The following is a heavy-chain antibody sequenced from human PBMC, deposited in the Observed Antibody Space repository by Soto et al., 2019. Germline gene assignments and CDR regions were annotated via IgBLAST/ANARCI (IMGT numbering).Heavy chain of an antibody. J-gene: IGHJ4*02. CDR2: INPNSGGT. Sequence: DSVKVCCKSSGYTFSDYYIHLVRQAPGQGLEWMGWINPNSGGTKYAPKFQVGVNMTRDTSITTAYMELSRLRSGDTAVYYCAREPATEKPEGVDFWGQGTLVTVSS. V-gene: IGHV1-2*02. CDR1: GYTFSDYY. D-gene: IGHD1-1*01. CDR3: AREPATEKPEGVDF.